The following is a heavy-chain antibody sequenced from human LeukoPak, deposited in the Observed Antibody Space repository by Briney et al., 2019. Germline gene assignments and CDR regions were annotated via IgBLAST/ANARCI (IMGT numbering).Heavy chain of an antibody. CDR2: INHSGST. J-gene: IGHJ4*02. D-gene: IGHD3-10*01. CDR3: ARGSSGSHCPDY. CDR1: GGSFSGYY. V-gene: IGHV4-34*01. Sequence: PSETLSLTCAVYGGSFSGYYWSWIRQPPGKGLEWIGEINHSGSTNYNPSLKSRVTISVDTSKNQFSLKLSSVTAAETAVYYCARGSSGSHCPDYWGQGTLVTVSS.